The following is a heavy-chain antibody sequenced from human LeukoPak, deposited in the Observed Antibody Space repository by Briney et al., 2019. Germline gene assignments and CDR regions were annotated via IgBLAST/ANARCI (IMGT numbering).Heavy chain of an antibody. Sequence: ASVKVSCTVSGYTLTELSMHWVRQAPGKGLEWMGGFDPEDGETIYAQKFQGRVTITRDTSASTAYMELSSLRSEDTAVYYCARGHNWFDPWGQGTLVTVSS. J-gene: IGHJ5*02. CDR2: FDPEDGET. CDR3: ARGHNWFDP. CDR1: GYTLTELS. V-gene: IGHV1-24*01.